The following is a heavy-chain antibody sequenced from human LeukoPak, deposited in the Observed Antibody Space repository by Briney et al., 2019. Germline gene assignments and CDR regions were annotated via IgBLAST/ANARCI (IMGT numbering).Heavy chain of an antibody. CDR3: ARRFGEFTYYFDY. CDR1: GGSISSGGYY. V-gene: IGHV4-31*03. J-gene: IGHJ4*02. Sequence: SETLSLTCTVSGGSISSGGYYWSWIRQHPGKGLEWIGYIYYSGSTYYNPSLKSRVTISVDTSKNQFSLKLSSVTAADTAVYYCARRFGEFTYYFDYWGQGTQVTVSS. CDR2: IYYSGST. D-gene: IGHD3-10*01.